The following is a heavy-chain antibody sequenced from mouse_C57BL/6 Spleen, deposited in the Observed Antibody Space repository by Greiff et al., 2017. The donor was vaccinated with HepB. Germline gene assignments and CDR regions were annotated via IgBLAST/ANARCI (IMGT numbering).Heavy chain of an antibody. CDR1: GYSFTGYY. CDR2: INPSTGGT. J-gene: IGHJ1*03. D-gene: IGHD1-1*01. CDR3: AREDYYGSSYRYFDV. V-gene: IGHV1-42*01. Sequence: VQLQQSGPELVKPGASVKISCKASGYSFTGYYMNWVKQSPEKSLEWIGEINPSTGGTTYNQKFKAKATLTVDKSSSTAYMQLKSLTSEDSAVYYCAREDYYGSSYRYFDVWGTGTTVTVSS.